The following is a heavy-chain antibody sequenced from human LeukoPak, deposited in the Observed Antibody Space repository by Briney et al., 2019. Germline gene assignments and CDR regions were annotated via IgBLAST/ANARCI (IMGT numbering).Heavy chain of an antibody. CDR1: GXSISSYY. Sequence: KPSETLSLTCTVSGXSISSYYWSWIRQPPGKGLEWIGYIYSSGSTNYNPSLKSRVTISVDTSKNHFSLKLSSVTAADTAVYYCARLGDFWSGYYNNWGQGTLVTVSS. D-gene: IGHD3-3*01. J-gene: IGHJ4*02. CDR3: ARLGDFWSGYYNN. CDR2: IYSSGST. V-gene: IGHV4-59*08.